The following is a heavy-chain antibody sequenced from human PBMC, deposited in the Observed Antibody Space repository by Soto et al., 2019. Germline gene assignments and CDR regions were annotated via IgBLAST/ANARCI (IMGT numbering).Heavy chain of an antibody. D-gene: IGHD6-13*01. V-gene: IGHV3-30-3*01. CDR1: GFTFSSYA. CDR2: ISYDGSNK. CDR3: ARAWQQLVSYYYYGMDV. Sequence: QVQLVESGGGVVQPGRSLRLSCAASGFTFSSYAMHWVRQAPGKGLEWVAVISYDGSNKYYADSVKGRFTISRDNSKNPPQLQMNSLRAEDTAVYYCARAWQQLVSYYYYGMDVWGQGTTVTVSS. J-gene: IGHJ6*02.